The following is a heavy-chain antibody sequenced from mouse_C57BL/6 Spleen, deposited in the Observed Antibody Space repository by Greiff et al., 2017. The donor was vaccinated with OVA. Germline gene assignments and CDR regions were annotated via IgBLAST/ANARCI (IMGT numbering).Heavy chain of an antibody. CDR3: ARSGGYDYDGPYAMDY. Sequence: VQLVESGAELARPGASVKLSCKASGYTFTSYGISWVKQRTGQGLEWIGEIYPRSGNTYYNEKFKGKATLTADKSSSTAYMELRSLTSEDSAVYFCARSGGYDYDGPYAMDYWGQGTSVTVSS. CDR1: GYTFTSYG. D-gene: IGHD2-4*01. CDR2: IYPRSGNT. V-gene: IGHV1-81*01. J-gene: IGHJ4*01.